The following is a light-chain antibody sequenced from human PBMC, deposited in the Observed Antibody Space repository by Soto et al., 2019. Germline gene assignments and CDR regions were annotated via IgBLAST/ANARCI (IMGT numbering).Light chain of an antibody. V-gene: IGKV1-33*01. J-gene: IGKJ5*01. CDR3: QQYDNLPWT. Sequence: DLQMTQSPSSLSTSVGDRVTITCRASQGISNYLAWYQQKPGKVPKLLIYDASNLETGVPSRFSGSGSGTDFTFTISSLQPEDIATYYCQQYDNLPWTFGQGTRLEIK. CDR2: DAS. CDR1: QGISNY.